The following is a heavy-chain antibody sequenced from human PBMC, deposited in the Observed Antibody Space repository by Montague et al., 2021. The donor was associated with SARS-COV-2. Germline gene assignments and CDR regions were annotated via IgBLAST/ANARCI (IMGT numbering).Heavy chain of an antibody. Sequence: SETLSLTCAVYGGSFSGYYWSWIRQPPGKGLEWIGEINHSGSTNYNPSLKSRVTISVDTSKNQFSLKLSSVTAAGTAVYYCARGRYQNHLVLVVITSQEGYFDAWGQGTLVSVSS. CDR1: GGSFSGYY. V-gene: IGHV4-34*01. CDR2: INHSGST. J-gene: IGHJ4*02. CDR3: ARGRYQNHLVLVVITSQEGYFDA. D-gene: IGHD3-22*01.